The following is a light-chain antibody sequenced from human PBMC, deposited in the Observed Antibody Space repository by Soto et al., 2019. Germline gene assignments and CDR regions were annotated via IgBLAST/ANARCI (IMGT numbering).Light chain of an antibody. J-gene: IGKJ2*01. V-gene: IGKV1-39*01. Sequence: DIQMTQSPSPLSASVGDRVTITCRASQSISRDLNWYQQRPGKAPDLLIYAAFTLQSGVPARFSGSGSGTHFPLTISNLQPEDFATFYCQQTYSTPNTFGQGTKLEIK. CDR3: QQTYSTPNT. CDR1: QSISRD. CDR2: AAF.